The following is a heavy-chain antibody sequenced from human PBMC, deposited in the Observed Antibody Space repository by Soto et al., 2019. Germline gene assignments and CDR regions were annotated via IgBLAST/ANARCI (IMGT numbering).Heavy chain of an antibody. J-gene: IGHJ4*02. Sequence: PGGSLRLSCSASGFTFNTHGMHWVRQSPSKGLAWVSYISYSGNKSYADSVQGRLTISRDDSKNTVFLKINSLRTEDTAVYYCAKRPLAGSGWTFAYWGQGTSVTVSP. CDR1: GFTFNTHG. CDR2: ISYSGNK. D-gene: IGHD6-19*01. V-gene: IGHV3-30*02. CDR3: AKRPLAGSGWTFAY.